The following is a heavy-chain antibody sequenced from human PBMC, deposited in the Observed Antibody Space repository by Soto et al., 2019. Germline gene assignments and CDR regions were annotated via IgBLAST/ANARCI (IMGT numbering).Heavy chain of an antibody. Sequence: EVQLVESGGGLVQPGGSLRLSCAASSFTFSNAWMNWVRQAPGKGLEWVGRIKSRIDGGTTDYAAPVKGRFSISRDDSRNNVFLQMDSLKTDDQAVYYCSPEGTGTTFFNYWGQGTLVTVSS. D-gene: IGHD1-7*01. CDR2: IKSRIDGGTT. J-gene: IGHJ4*02. CDR1: SFTFSNAW. V-gene: IGHV3-15*01. CDR3: SPEGTGTTFFNY.